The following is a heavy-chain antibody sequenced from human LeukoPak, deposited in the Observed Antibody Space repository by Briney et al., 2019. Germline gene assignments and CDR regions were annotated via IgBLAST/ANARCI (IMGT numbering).Heavy chain of an antibody. Sequence: GGSLRLSCAASGFTFSSYEMNWVRQAPGKGLEWVSYISSSGTSIYYVDSVKGRFSISRDNAKNSLYLQMNSLRADDTAVYYCARMFDDILTGYSDAFDIWGQGTMVTVSS. CDR2: ISSSGTSI. J-gene: IGHJ3*02. V-gene: IGHV3-48*03. CDR1: GFTFSSYE. CDR3: ARMFDDILTGYSDAFDI. D-gene: IGHD3-9*01.